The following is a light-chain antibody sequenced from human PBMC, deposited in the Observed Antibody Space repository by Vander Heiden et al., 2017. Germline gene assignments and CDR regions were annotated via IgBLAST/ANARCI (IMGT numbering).Light chain of an antibody. CDR1: QIVGTN. J-gene: IGKJ2*01. Sequence: EILMTQSPATLSASPGDRATLPCQASQIVGTNLAWYQQKPGKAPKLLIYDASNRETGFPARFSGSGSGTDFTLTIGGLQYEDIAVYYCQQYANWPPYTFGQGTRLQIK. CDR2: DAS. CDR3: QQYANWPPYT. V-gene: IGKV3-15*01.